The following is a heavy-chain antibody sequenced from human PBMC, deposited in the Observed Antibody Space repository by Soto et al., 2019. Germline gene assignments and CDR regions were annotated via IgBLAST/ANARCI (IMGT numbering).Heavy chain of an antibody. CDR3: VRDRMWEQWLGPHDAFEV. J-gene: IGHJ3*01. CDR2: IDSSSGSI. D-gene: IGHD6-19*01. CDR1: GFTFSPYS. Sequence: EEQLVESGGGLVQPGGSLRLSCAASGFTFSPYSLSWVRQAPGKGLEWVSYIDSSSGSIYYADSVKGRFTISRDNAMKSLWLQMNRLRDEDTAMYYCVRDRMWEQWLGPHDAFEVWGQGTMVTVSS. V-gene: IGHV3-48*02.